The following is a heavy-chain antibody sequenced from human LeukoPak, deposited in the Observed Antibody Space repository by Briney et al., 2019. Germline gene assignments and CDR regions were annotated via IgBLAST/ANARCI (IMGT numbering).Heavy chain of an antibody. J-gene: IGHJ4*02. CDR3: AREDVDTAMVTKLDY. V-gene: IGHV4-34*01. CDR1: GGSFSGYY. D-gene: IGHD5-18*01. CDR2: INHSGST. Sequence: PSDTLSLTCAVYGGSFSGYYWSWLRQPPGKGREWIGEINHSGSTNYNPSLKSRVTISVDTSKNQFSLKLSSVTAADSAVYYCAREDVDTAMVTKLDYWGQGTLVTVSS.